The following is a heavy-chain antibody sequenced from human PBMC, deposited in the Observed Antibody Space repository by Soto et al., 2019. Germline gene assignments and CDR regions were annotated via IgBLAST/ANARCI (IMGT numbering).Heavy chain of an antibody. J-gene: IGHJ6*02. CDR3: ARGPLIAVAGTRYYYYYGMDV. D-gene: IGHD6-19*01. Sequence: QVQLVQSGAEVKKPGASVKVSCKASGYTFTGYYMHWVRQAPGQGLEWMGWINPNSGGTNYAQKFQGWVTMTRDTSISTAYMELSRLRSDDTAMYYCARGPLIAVAGTRYYYYYGMDVWGQGTTVTVSS. CDR1: GYTFTGYY. CDR2: INPNSGGT. V-gene: IGHV1-2*04.